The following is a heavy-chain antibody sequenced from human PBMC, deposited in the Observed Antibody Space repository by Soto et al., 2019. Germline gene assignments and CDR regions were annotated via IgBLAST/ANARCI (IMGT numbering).Heavy chain of an antibody. CDR2: IKSKTDGGTT. V-gene: IGHV3-15*07. Sequence: GGSLRLSCAASGFTFSNAWMNWVRQAPGKGLEWVGRIKSKTDGGTTDYAAPVKGRFTISRDDSKNTLYLQMNSLKTEDTAVYYCTTELYYDFWSGYLGSMDVWGQGTTVTVSS. J-gene: IGHJ6*02. D-gene: IGHD3-3*01. CDR1: GFTFSNAW. CDR3: TTELYYDFWSGYLGSMDV.